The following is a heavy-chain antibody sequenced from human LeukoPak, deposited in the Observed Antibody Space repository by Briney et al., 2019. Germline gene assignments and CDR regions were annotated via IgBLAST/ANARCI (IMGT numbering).Heavy chain of an antibody. V-gene: IGHV4-59*01. CDR2: ISKSGNT. J-gene: IGHJ3*02. D-gene: IGHD3-9*01. Sequence: SETLSLTCTVSGGSISSYYWSWIRQPPGKGLEWIGYISKSGNTNYSPSLKSRVTILGDTSKNQFFLKLSSVTAADTAVYYCARARYVNSFYAFDIWGQGTMVTVSS. CDR3: ARARYVNSFYAFDI. CDR1: GGSISSYY.